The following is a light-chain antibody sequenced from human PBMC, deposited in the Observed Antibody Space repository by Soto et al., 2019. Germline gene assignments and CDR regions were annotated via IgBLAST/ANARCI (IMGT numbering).Light chain of an antibody. Sequence: DLQLTQSPSFLSASVGDRDTITCRASQGISSYLAWYQQKPGKAPKLLIYAASTLQSGVPSRFSGSGSGTEFTLTISSLQLEDFATYYCHQLNRYPLTFGGGTKVEIK. CDR1: QGISSY. V-gene: IGKV1-9*01. J-gene: IGKJ4*01. CDR3: HQLNRYPLT. CDR2: AAS.